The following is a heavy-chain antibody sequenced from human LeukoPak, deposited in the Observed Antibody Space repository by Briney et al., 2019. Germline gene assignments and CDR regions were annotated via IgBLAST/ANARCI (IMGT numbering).Heavy chain of an antibody. CDR1: GFTFSSYA. Sequence: PGGSLRLSCAASGFTFSSYAMHWVRQAPGKGLEWVAVISYDGSNKYYADSVKGRFTISRDNSKNTLYLQMNSLRAEDTAVYYCAKGEDGDYADVWGQGTTVTVSS. CDR2: ISYDGSNK. J-gene: IGHJ6*02. V-gene: IGHV3-30-3*01. CDR3: AKGEDGDYADV. D-gene: IGHD4-17*01.